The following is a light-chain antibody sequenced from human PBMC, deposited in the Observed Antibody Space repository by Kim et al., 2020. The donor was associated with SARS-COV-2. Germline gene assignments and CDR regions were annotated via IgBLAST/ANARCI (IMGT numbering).Light chain of an antibody. J-gene: IGLJ2*01. CDR1: TLRSYY. CDR3: NSRYSNDNVV. Sequence: SSELTQDPAVSVALGQTVRITCQGDTLRSYYATWYQQRPGQAPIVVIYGKNNRPSGIPDRFSGSSSGNTASLTITGTQAGDEADYYCNSRYSNDNVVFGG. V-gene: IGLV3-19*01. CDR2: GKN.